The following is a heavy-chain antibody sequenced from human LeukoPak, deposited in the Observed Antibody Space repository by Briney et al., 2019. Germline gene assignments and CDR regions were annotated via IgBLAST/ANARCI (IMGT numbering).Heavy chain of an antibody. CDR1: GYTFTGYY. CDR2: INPNSGGT. J-gene: IGHJ4*02. Sequence: ASVKVSCKASGYTFTGYYIHWVRQAPGQGLEWMGWINPNSGGTNFAQKFQGRVAMTRDTSINTAYMEMNRLISDDTAVYYCAREMYAVGATRGDYWGQGTLVTVSS. CDR3: AREMYAVGATRGDY. D-gene: IGHD1-26*01. V-gene: IGHV1-2*02.